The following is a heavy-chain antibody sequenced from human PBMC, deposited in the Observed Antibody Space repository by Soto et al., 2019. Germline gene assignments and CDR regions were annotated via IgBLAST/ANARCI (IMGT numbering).Heavy chain of an antibody. CDR1: GFTFGDFG. D-gene: IGHD5-12*01. V-gene: IGHV3-49*04. Sequence: GSLRLSCTASGFTFGDFGMSWVRQAPGKGLEWIAFIRNDIYDETTEYAASVKGRFTISRDDSKSMAFLQMDSLQTEDTAVYFCTRGRDGYNPYYFLFWGQGALVTVSS. CDR3: TRGRDGYNPYYFLF. CDR2: IRNDIYDETT. J-gene: IGHJ4*02.